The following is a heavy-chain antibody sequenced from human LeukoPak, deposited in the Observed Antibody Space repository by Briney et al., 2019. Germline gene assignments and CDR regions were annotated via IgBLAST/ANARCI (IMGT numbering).Heavy chain of an antibody. D-gene: IGHD3-3*01. Sequence: SVKVSCKASGGTFSSYAISWVRQAPGQGLEWMGGIIPIFGTANYAQKFQGRVTITADESTSTVYMELSGLTSEDTAVYYCAREALTIFGVVRTQTTKSPHRLDPWGQGTLVTVSS. CDR1: GGTFSSYA. CDR3: AREALTIFGVVRTQTTKSPHRLDP. CDR2: IIPIFGTA. J-gene: IGHJ5*02. V-gene: IGHV1-69*13.